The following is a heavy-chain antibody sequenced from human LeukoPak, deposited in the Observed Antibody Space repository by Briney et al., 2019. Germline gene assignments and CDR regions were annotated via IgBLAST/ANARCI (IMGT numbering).Heavy chain of an antibody. CDR2: IRYDGSNK. V-gene: IGHV3-30*02. CDR3: AKEEYNWNDGEY. CDR1: GFTFSSYG. D-gene: IGHD1-1*01. J-gene: IGHJ4*02. Sequence: SGGSLRLSCAASGFTFSSYGMHWVRQAPGKGLEWVAFIRYDGSNKYYADSVKGRFTISRDNSKNTLYLQMNSLRAEDTAVYYCAKEEYNWNDGEYWGQGTLVTVSS.